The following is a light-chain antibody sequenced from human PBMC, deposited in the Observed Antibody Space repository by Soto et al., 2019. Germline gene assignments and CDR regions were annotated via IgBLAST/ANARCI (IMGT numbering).Light chain of an antibody. V-gene: IGKV3-20*01. CDR1: QSVSSY. J-gene: IGKJ1*01. Sequence: EIVLTQSPGTLSLTPGERATLSCRASQSVSSYLAWYQQKPGQAPRLLIYDASNRATGIPDRFSGSGSGTDFTLTISRLEPEDSAVYFCQHYSSQTFGQGTKVDI. CDR2: DAS. CDR3: QHYSSQT.